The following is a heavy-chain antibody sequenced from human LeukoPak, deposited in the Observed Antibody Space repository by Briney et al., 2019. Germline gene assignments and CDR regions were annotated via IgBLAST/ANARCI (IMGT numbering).Heavy chain of an antibody. CDR2: ISSSSTYT. J-gene: IGHJ6*02. Sequence: GGSLRLSCAASGFTFSDYYMSWIRQAPGKGLEWVSYISSSSTYTNYADSMKGRFTISRDNAKNSLFLQMNSLRAEDTAVYYCARGAVDYYDSSGYYNYYYYGMDVWGQGTTVTVSS. D-gene: IGHD3-22*01. V-gene: IGHV3-11*05. CDR3: ARGAVDYYDSSGYYNYYYYGMDV. CDR1: GFTFSDYY.